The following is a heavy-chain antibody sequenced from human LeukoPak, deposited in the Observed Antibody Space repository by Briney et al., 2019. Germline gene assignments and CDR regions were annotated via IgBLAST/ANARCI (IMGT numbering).Heavy chain of an antibody. D-gene: IGHD3-22*01. V-gene: IGHV3-48*02. CDR2: ISSSSSTI. CDR3: AGYYSHTSGGFDY. CDR1: GFAFSSCG. J-gene: IGHJ4*02. Sequence: GGSLRLSCAASGFAFSSCGLSWVRQAPGKGLEWVSYISSSSSTIYYADSMKGRFTISRDNAKNSLYLQMNSLRDEDTAVYYCAGYYSHTSGGFDYWGQGTLVTVSS.